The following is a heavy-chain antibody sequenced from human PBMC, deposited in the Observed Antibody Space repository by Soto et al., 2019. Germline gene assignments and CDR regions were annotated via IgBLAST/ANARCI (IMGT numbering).Heavy chain of an antibody. J-gene: IGHJ5*01. CDR1: GCSISSSSYY. D-gene: IGHD1-26*01. CDR2: IYYRGST. CDR3: AREVGDLGTRFDS. V-gene: IGHV4-39*02. Sequence: SENLSLTCTVSGCSISSSSYYWGWIRQPPGKKLKWIGSIYYRGSTYYNPSLMSRVTISVDTSKNQFSLKLSSVTAADTAVYYCAREVGDLGTRFDSWGQGTRVTVS.